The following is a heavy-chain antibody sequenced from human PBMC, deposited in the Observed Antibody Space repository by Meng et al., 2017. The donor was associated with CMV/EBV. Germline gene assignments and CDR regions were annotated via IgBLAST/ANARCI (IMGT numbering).Heavy chain of an antibody. J-gene: IGHJ4*02. CDR2: ISGSVGST. D-gene: IGHD2-15*01. CDR1: GVTFSSYA. Sequence: SGVTFSSYAMSWVRQAPGKGLEWGSEISGSVGSTYYADSVKGRFTLSRDNSKNTLYLQMNRLRAEDTAVYYFAKGTVPATRYGLFDYWGQGTLVTVSS. V-gene: IGHV3-23*01. CDR3: AKGTVPATRYGLFDY.